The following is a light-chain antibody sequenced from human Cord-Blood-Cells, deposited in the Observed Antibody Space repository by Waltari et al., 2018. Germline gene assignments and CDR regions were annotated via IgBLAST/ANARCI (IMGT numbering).Light chain of an antibody. J-gene: IGKJ1*01. CDR1: QSVSRSY. CDR2: GAT. Sequence: EIVLTQSPGTLSLSPGERATLSCRASQSVSRSYLAWYQQKPGQAPRLLIYGATIMATGIPDRFSCSGSGTDFTLTISRLEPVDFAVYYCQQYGSSPPITFGQGTKVEIK. CDR3: QQYGSSPPIT. V-gene: IGKV3-20*01.